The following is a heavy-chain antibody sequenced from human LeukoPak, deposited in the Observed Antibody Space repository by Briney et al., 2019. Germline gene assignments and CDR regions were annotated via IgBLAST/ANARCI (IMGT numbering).Heavy chain of an antibody. D-gene: IGHD3-10*02. CDR2: ITGSGGAT. J-gene: IGHJ4*02. Sequence: GGSLRLSCAASGFTFSSYAMSWVRQAPGKGLEWVSGITGSGGATYYADSVKGRFTISRDNSKNTLYLQMNSLRAEGTAVYYCAEDLSQRLVRGDFDYWGQGILVTVSS. V-gene: IGHV3-23*01. CDR1: GFTFSSYA. CDR3: AEDLSQRLVRGDFDY.